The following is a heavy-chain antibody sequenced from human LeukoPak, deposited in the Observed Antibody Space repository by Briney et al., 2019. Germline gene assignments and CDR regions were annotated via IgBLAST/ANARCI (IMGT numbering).Heavy chain of an antibody. CDR3: TRARNGTFDY. J-gene: IGHJ4*02. D-gene: IGHD2-8*01. CDR1: GFTFSDYW. Sequence: GGSLRLSCAATGFTFSDYWLHWVRQAPGKGVVGVSGINSDGSTTSCAESVKGRFTISRDNAKNTLYLQMNSLRAEDTAVYYCTRARNGTFDYWGQGTLVTVSS. CDR2: INSDGSTT. V-gene: IGHV3-74*01.